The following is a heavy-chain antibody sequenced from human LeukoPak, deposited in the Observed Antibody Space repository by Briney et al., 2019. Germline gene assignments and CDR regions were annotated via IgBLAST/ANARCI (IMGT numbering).Heavy chain of an antibody. Sequence: PSETLSLTCNVSGGSISSGTYYWSWIRQPAGKGLEWIGRIYSSGSTDYNPSLKSRVTISVDTSKNQFPLKLSSVTAADTAVYYCARVAAVAYKGYHFGYWGQGTLVTVSS. CDR2: IYSSGST. J-gene: IGHJ4*02. V-gene: IGHV4-61*02. D-gene: IGHD6-19*01. CDR3: ARVAAVAYKGYHFGY. CDR1: GGSISSGTYY.